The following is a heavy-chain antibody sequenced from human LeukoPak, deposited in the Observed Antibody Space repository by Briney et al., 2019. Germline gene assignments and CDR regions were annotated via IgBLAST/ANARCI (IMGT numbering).Heavy chain of an antibody. J-gene: IGHJ4*02. CDR3: AKDQGVVGDSSGYYYVGGTDY. CDR1: GFSFSSNC. V-gene: IGHV3-23*01. Sequence: PGGSLRLSCAVSGFSFSSNCMSWVRQAPGKGLEWVSAISGSGGSTYYADSVKGRFTISRDNSKNTLYLQMNSLRAEDTAVYYCAKDQGVVGDSSGYYYVGGTDYWGQGTLVTVSS. CDR2: ISGSGGST. D-gene: IGHD3-22*01.